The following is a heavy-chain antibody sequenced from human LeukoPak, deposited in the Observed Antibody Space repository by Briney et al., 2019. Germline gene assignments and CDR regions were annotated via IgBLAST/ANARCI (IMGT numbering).Heavy chain of an antibody. J-gene: IGHJ5*02. CDR3: AREIAAALNWFDP. Sequence: GGSLRLSCAASGFTFSSYWMHWVRQAPGKGLVWVSRLNSDGSSTSYADSVKGRFTISRDNAKNTLDLQMNSLRAEDTAVYYCAREIAAALNWFDPWGQGTLVTVSS. CDR1: GFTFSSYW. CDR2: LNSDGSST. V-gene: IGHV3-74*01. D-gene: IGHD6-13*01.